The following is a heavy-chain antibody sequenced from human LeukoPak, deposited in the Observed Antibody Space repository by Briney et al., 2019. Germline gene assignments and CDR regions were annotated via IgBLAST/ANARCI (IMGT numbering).Heavy chain of an antibody. Sequence: PGRSLRLSCAASGFTFSSYGMHWVRQAPGKGLEWVANIKQDGSEKYYVDSVKGRFTISRDNAKNSLYLQMNSLRAEDTAVYYCAKNWGSLDYWGQGALVTVSS. J-gene: IGHJ4*02. D-gene: IGHD7-27*01. CDR3: AKNWGSLDY. CDR1: GFTFSSYG. CDR2: IKQDGSEK. V-gene: IGHV3-7*01.